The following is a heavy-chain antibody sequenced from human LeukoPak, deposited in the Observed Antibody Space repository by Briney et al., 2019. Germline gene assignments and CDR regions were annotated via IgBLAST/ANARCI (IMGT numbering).Heavy chain of an antibody. CDR2: MNPNSGNT. J-gene: IGHJ3*02. CDR1: GYTFTSYD. CDR3: ASGSGSYFLEAFDI. Sequence: GASVKVSCKASGYTFTSYDINWVRQATGQGLEWMGWMNPNSGNTGYAQKFQGRVTIIRNTSISTAYMELSSLRSEDTAVYYCASGSGSYFLEAFDIWGQGTMVTVSS. D-gene: IGHD1-26*01. V-gene: IGHV1-8*03.